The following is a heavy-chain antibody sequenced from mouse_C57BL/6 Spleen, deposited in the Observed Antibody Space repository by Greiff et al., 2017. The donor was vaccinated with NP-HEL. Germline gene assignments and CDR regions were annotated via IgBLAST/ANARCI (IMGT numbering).Heavy chain of an antibody. CDR2: IRSKSNNYAT. Sequence: EVQRVESGGGLVQPKGSLKLSCAASGFSFNTYAMNWVRQAPGKGLEWVARIRSKSNNYATYYADSVKDRFTISRDDSESMLYLQMNNLKTEDTAMYYCVRELRVVFDYWGQGTTLTVSS. V-gene: IGHV10-1*01. CDR1: GFSFNTYA. D-gene: IGHD1-1*01. J-gene: IGHJ2*01. CDR3: VRELRVVFDY.